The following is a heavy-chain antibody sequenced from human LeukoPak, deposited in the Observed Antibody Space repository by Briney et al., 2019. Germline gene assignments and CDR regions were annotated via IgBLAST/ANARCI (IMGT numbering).Heavy chain of an antibody. CDR2: IYISGGT. V-gene: IGHV4-61*02. CDR1: GGSISSGNYY. Sequence: SETLSLTCTVSGGSISSGNYYWSWIRQPAGMGLEWIGRIYISGGTEYNPSLKSRVAISIDTSKNQFYLRLSSVTAADTAVYYCARVRRNSGNKYFDPWGQGTRVTVSS. CDR3: ARVRRNSGNKYFDP. D-gene: IGHD5-12*01. J-gene: IGHJ5*02.